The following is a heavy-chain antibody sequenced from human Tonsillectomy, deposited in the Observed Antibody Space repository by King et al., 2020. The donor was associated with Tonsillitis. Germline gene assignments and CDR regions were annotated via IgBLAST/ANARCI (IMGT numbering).Heavy chain of an antibody. CDR3: ARHDVPSYISGWYEGLN. Sequence: QLVQSGAEVKKPGESLRISCKGSGYSFTSYWISWVRQMPGKGLEWMGRIDPSDSYTNYSPSFQGHVTISADKSISTAYLQWSSLKASDTAMYYCARHDVPSYISGWYEGLNWGQGTLVTVSS. CDR2: IDPSDSYT. V-gene: IGHV5-10-1*03. CDR1: GYSFTSYW. D-gene: IGHD6-19*01. J-gene: IGHJ4*02.